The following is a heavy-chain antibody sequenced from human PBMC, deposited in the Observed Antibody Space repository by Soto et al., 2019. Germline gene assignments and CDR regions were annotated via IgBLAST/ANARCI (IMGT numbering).Heavy chain of an antibody. CDR3: AREAGWQRMVPYD. CDR2: ISAFNGDT. V-gene: IGHV1-18*04. J-gene: IGHJ4*02. CDR1: GYTFTSYG. Sequence: QVQLVXXXTEVKKPGASVNVSCKAFGYTFTSYGFSWVRQVPGQGLEWLGTISAFNGDTQYAQTMKGRLTVTTDTSTTTVHMELRSLTPADTAVYYCAREAGWQRMVPYDWGQGTLVTVS. D-gene: IGHD6-25*01.